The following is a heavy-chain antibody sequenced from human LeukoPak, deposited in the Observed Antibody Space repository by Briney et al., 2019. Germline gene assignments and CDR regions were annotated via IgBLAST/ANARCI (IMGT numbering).Heavy chain of an antibody. V-gene: IGHV4-34*01. Sequence: SETLSLTCAVYGGSFSGYYWSWIRQPPGKGLEWIGEINHSGSTNYNPSLKSRVTISVDTSKNQFSLKLSSVTAADTAVYYCARGWGSYNFWSGLYYFDYWGQGTLVTVSS. CDR2: INHSGST. CDR1: GGSFSGYY. CDR3: ARGWGSYNFWSGLYYFDY. J-gene: IGHJ4*02. D-gene: IGHD3-3*01.